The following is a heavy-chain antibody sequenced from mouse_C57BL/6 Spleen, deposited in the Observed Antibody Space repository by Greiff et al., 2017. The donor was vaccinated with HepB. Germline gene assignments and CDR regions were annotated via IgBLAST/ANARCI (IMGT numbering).Heavy chain of an antibody. V-gene: IGHV1-55*01. J-gene: IGHJ4*01. D-gene: IGHD1-1*01. Sequence: QVQLQQPGAELVKPGASVKMSCKASGYTFTSYWITWVKQRPGQGLEWIGDIYPGSGSTNYNEKFKSKATLTVDTSSSTAYMQLSSLTSEDSAVYFCARGYYYGSSDFYYAMDYWGQGTSVTVSS. CDR2: IYPGSGST. CDR1: GYTFTSYW. CDR3: ARGYYYGSSDFYYAMDY.